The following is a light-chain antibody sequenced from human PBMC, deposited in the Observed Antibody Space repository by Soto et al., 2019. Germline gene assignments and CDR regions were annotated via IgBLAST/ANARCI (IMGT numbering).Light chain of an antibody. CDR3: QQYGSSPGT. CDR2: DAS. Sequence: IVLTQSPATLSLSPVKRATLSCMASQSVSSYLAWYQQKPGQAPRLLIYDASNRATGLPDRFSGGGSGTDFTLTISRLEAEDFAVYYCQQYGSSPGTFGQGTKVDIK. J-gene: IGKJ1*01. CDR1: QSVSSY. V-gene: IGKV3-20*01.